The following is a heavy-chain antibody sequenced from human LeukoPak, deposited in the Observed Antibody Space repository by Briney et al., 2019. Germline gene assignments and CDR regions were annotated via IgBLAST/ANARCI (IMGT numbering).Heavy chain of an antibody. Sequence: PGRSLRLSCAASGFTFSSYGMHWVRQAPGKGLEWVAVISYDGSNKYYADSVKGRFTISRDNSKNTLYLQMNSLRAEDTAVYYCAKIPLGDYWGQGTLVTVSS. V-gene: IGHV3-30*18. CDR2: ISYDGSNK. CDR1: GFTFSSYG. J-gene: IGHJ4*02. D-gene: IGHD7-27*01. CDR3: AKIPLGDY.